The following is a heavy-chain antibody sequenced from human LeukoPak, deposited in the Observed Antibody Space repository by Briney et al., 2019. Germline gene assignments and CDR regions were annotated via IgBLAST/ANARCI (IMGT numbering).Heavy chain of an antibody. V-gene: IGHV1-69*13. CDR1: GGTFSSYA. CDR3: ARSMEDIVVVPAAHNWFDP. J-gene: IGHJ5*02. D-gene: IGHD2-2*01. Sequence: ASVKVSCKASGGTFSSYAISWVRQAPGQGREWMGGIIPIFGTANYAQKFQGRVTITADESTSTAYMELSSLRSEDTAVYYCARSMEDIVVVPAAHNWFDPWGQGTLVTVSS. CDR2: IIPIFGTA.